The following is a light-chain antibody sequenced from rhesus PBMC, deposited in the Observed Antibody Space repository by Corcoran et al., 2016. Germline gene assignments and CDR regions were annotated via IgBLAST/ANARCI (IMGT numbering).Light chain of an antibody. J-gene: IGLJ1*01. V-gene: IGLV2-32*01. CDR2: EVT. CDR3: CSYAGSYNYI. Sequence: QAALTQPRSVSGSPAHSVTISCTGTSSDIRDYNYFSWYQQHPDTAPKLIIYEVTKRPSGVSDRFSGSKSGSTASLTISGLQAEDEDDYFCCSYAGSYNYIFDVGTRLTVL. CDR1: SSDIRDYNY.